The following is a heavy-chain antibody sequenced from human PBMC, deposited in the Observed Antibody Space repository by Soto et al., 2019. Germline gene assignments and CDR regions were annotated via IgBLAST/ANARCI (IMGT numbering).Heavy chain of an antibody. V-gene: IGHV3-74*01. D-gene: IGHD3-22*01. Sequence: VGSLRLSCAASGFTVSSNYMSWVRQAPGKGLVWVSRINSDGSSTSYADSVKGRFIISRDNAKNTLYLQMNSLRAEDTAVYYCARPRYDGSGTPFDHWGQGTLVNVSS. CDR3: ARPRYDGSGTPFDH. J-gene: IGHJ4*02. CDR1: GFTVSSNY. CDR2: INSDGSST.